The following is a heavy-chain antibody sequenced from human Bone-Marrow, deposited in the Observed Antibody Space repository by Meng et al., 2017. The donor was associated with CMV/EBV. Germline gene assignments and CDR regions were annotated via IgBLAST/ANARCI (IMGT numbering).Heavy chain of an antibody. D-gene: IGHD2-2*01. CDR2: IYSGGNI. V-gene: IGHV3-53*05. Sequence: GESLKISCAASGFTVSSTYMSWVRQAPGKGLEWVSVIYSGGNIYQRDSLKGRFTISRDNSKNTVHLQMNSLRAEDTAVYYCARAKCSSTSCYEYYWGQGTLVTVSS. CDR3: ARAKCSSTSCYEYY. J-gene: IGHJ4*02. CDR1: GFTVSSTY.